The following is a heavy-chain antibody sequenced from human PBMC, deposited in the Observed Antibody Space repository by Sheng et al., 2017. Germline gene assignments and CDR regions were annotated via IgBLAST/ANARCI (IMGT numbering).Heavy chain of an antibody. V-gene: IGHV3-53*01. CDR2: IYTGGTT. CDR1: GLTVSSNY. CDR3: ARDRGDYSDTFFDY. Sequence: EVQLVESGGGLIQPGGSLRLSCAASGLTVSSNYISWVRQAPGKGLEWVSVIYTGGTTQYADSVKGRFTISRDNSKNTVFLQMSSLRAEDTAVYYCARDRGDYSDTFFDYWGQGTLVTVSS. D-gene: IGHD3-22*01. J-gene: IGHJ4*02.